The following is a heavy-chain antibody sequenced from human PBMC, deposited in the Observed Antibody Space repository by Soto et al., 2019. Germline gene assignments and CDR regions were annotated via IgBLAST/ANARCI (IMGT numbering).Heavy chain of an antibody. CDR3: ATGPGSTYDSSGYYNY. D-gene: IGHD3-22*01. Sequence: SVKVSCKASGGTFSSYTISWVRQAPGQGLEWMGRIIPILGIANYAQKFQGRVTITADKSTSTAYMELSRLRSDDTAVYYCATGPGSTYDSSGYYNYWGQGTLVTVSS. J-gene: IGHJ4*02. CDR2: IIPILGIA. CDR1: GGTFSSYT. V-gene: IGHV1-69*02.